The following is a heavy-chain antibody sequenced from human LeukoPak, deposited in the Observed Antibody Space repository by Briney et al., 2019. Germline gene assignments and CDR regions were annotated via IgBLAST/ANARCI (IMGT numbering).Heavy chain of an antibody. D-gene: IGHD2-15*01. J-gene: IGHJ4*02. CDR2: ISSSSSYI. Sequence: GGSLRLSCAASGFTFSSCSMSWVRQAPGKGLEWVSSISSSSSYIYYADSVKGRFTISRDNAKNSLYLQMNSLRAEDTAIYYCARDGDIVVVVAVNYFDYWGQGTLVTVSS. CDR3: ARDGDIVVVVAVNYFDY. V-gene: IGHV3-21*01. CDR1: GFTFSSCS.